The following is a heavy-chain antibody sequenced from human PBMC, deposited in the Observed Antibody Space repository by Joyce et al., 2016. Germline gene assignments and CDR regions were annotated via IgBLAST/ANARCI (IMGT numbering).Heavy chain of an antibody. CDR2: IYSGGST. Sequence: EVQLVESGGGLIQPGGSLRLSCAASGFTVSSNYMSWVRQAPGKGLEWVSLIYSGGSTFYADSVKGRFTISRDNSKNTLFLQMNSLRAEDMAVYYCARGADNSPLDYWGQGTLVTVSS. CDR1: GFTVSSNY. J-gene: IGHJ4*02. CDR3: ARGADNSPLDY. D-gene: IGHD1-14*01. V-gene: IGHV3-53*01.